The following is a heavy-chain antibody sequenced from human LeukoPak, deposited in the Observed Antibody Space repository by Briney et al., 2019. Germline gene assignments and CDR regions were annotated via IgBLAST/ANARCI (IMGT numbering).Heavy chain of an antibody. CDR1: GGSISSSSYY. CDR2: IYYSGST. D-gene: IGHD4-17*01. CDR3: ARTTYGDMYYFDY. Sequence: SETLSLTCTVSGGSISSSSYYWGWIRQPPGKGLEWIGSIYYSGSTYYNPSLKSRVTIPVDTSKNQFSLKLSSVTAADTAVYYCARTTYGDMYYFDYWGQGTLVTVSS. V-gene: IGHV4-39*01. J-gene: IGHJ4*02.